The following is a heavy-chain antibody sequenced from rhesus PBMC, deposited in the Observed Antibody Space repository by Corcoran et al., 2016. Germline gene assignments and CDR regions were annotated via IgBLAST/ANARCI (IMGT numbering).Heavy chain of an antibody. J-gene: IGHJ4*01. CDR2: ITPYSGNK. V-gene: IGHV1-180*01. Sequence: QVQLVQSGAEIRQPGASVRLSCKTSGYNLTNYYMHWVRQVPGQGLEWIGMITPYSGNKVYAQNFQGRVTITTDTATSTGYLELSSLKSEDTAVYYCTREAVAGLSFDYWGQGVLVTVSS. CDR3: TREAVAGLSFDY. D-gene: IGHD6-37*01. CDR1: GYNLTNYY.